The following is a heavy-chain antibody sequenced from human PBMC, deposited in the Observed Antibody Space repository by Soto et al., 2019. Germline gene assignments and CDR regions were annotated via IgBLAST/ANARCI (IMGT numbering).Heavy chain of an antibody. CDR1: GFSLSSTRMA. CDR3: AHIVVAGLGYYFDY. V-gene: IGHV2-5*02. Sequence: QITLKESGPTLVKPTQTLTLTCTFSGFSLSSTRMAVGLIRQPPGKYLEWLALIYWDDYKRYSPFLKSRLTIPQDTAKIQVVLTMSNMDPVDTARYYCAHIVVAGLGYYFDYWGQGTLVTVSS. J-gene: IGHJ4*02. D-gene: IGHD6-19*01. CDR2: IYWDDYK.